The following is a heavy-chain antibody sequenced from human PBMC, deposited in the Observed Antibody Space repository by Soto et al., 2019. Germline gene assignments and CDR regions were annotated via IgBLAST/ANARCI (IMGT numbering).Heavy chain of an antibody. CDR1: GGSISSYY. D-gene: IGHD5-12*01. J-gene: IGHJ4*02. CDR2: IYYSGST. CDR3: ARDRRDGYNFRSFDY. V-gene: IGHV4-59*01. Sequence: EPLSLTCTVSGGSISSYYWSWIRQPPGKGLEWIGYIYYSGSTNYNPSLKSRVTISVDTSKNQFSLKLSSVTAADTAVYYCARDRRDGYNFRSFDYWGQGTLVTVSS.